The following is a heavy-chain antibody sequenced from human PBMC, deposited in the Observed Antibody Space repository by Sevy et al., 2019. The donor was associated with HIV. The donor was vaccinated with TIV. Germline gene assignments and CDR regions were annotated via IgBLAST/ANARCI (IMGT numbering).Heavy chain of an antibody. Sequence: GGSLRLSCAASGVSFNTYGMQWVRQTPGKGLEWVSFIRHDGTKKYYSESVKGRFTISRDNSKRTLYLQMNSLRTDVTGLYFCTNGDYYFDYWGHGTLVTVSS. CDR2: IRHDGTKK. CDR3: TNGDYYFDY. J-gene: IGHJ4*01. D-gene: IGHD2-21*02. CDR1: GVSFNTYG. V-gene: IGHV3-30*02.